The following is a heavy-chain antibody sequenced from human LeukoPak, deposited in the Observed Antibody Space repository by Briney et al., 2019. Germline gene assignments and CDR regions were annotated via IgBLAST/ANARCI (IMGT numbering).Heavy chain of an antibody. J-gene: IGHJ1*01. CDR1: GLTFSNYW. D-gene: IGHD4-23*01. V-gene: IGHV3-74*01. Sequence: GGSLRLSCAVSGLTFSNYWMHWVREAPGKGLVWVSRISNDGTSTSYADSVQGRFTVSRDNSKNTLYLQMNSLRAEDTAVYYCAKGTPDGGNPPPFQRWGQGTLVTVSS. CDR2: ISNDGTST. CDR3: AKGTPDGGNPPPFQR.